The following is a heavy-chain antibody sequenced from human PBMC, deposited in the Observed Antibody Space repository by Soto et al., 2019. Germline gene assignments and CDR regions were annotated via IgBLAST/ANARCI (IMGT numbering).Heavy chain of an antibody. Sequence: QVQLVQSGAEVKKPGSSVKVSCEASGGTFKTYTINWVRQAPGQGLEWIGQIIPMYDSANYAQSFQDRVTISADKSTNTAYMELSSLRSDDTAVYFCATELGENPASPFDAWGQGTLVTVSS. CDR1: GGTFKTYT. D-gene: IGHD3-10*01. CDR3: ATELGENPASPFDA. CDR2: IIPMYDSA. J-gene: IGHJ4*02. V-gene: IGHV1-69*06.